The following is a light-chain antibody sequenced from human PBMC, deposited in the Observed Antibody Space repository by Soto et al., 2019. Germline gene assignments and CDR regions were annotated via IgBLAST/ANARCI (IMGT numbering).Light chain of an antibody. J-gene: IGKJ1*01. CDR1: QSISSW. CDR3: QQYNSYPWT. V-gene: IGKV1-5*03. CDR2: KAS. Sequence: DIQMTQSPSTLSASVGDRVTITCRASQSISSWLAWYQQKPGKAPKLLIYKASSLESGVPSRLSGSGSGTEFTFTISSLQPDDFATYDCQQYNSYPWTFGQGTNVEIK.